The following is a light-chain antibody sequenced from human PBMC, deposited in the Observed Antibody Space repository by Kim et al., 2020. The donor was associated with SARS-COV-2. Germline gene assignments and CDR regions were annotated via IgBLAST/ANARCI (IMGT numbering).Light chain of an antibody. CDR2: QHS. Sequence: SYELTQPPSVSVSPGQTASITCSGDKLGDKYASWYQQKPGQSPVLVIYQHSKRPSGIPERFSGSNSGNTATLTISGTQAMDEADYYCQAWDSSTVVFGGGNQLTVL. J-gene: IGLJ2*01. CDR1: KLGDKY. V-gene: IGLV3-1*01. CDR3: QAWDSSTVV.